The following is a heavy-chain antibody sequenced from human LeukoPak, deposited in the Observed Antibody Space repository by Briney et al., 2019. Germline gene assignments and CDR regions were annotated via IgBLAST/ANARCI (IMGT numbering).Heavy chain of an antibody. Sequence: GGSLRLSCAASGFTFSSYAMSWVRQAPGKELEWVSAISGSDGSTYYADSVKGRFTISRDNSKNTLYLQMNSLSAEDTAVYYCEKDLGGSGDYRPYWGQGSVVTVSS. J-gene: IGHJ4*02. D-gene: IGHD2-21*02. CDR1: GFTFSSYA. CDR2: ISGSDGST. CDR3: EKDLGGSGDYRPY. V-gene: IGHV3-23*01.